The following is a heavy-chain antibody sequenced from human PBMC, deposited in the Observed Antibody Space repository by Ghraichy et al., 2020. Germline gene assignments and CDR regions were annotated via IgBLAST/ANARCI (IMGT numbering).Heavy chain of an antibody. J-gene: IGHJ4*02. D-gene: IGHD6-13*01. CDR3: AKETQRTTAAGPIDS. CDR1: GFTFNSYA. Sequence: SCAGSGFTFNSYAMNWARQAPGKGLEWVSIISGRGSTTYYADSVKGRFTISRDNSKNILYLQMNSLRAEDTAVYYCAKETQRTTAAGPIDSWGQGTMVTVS. V-gene: IGHV3-23*01. CDR2: ISGRGSTT.